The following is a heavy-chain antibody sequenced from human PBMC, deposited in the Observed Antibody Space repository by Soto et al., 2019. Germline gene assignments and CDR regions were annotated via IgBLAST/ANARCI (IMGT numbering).Heavy chain of an antibody. CDR2: IYYSGST. J-gene: IGHJ4*02. D-gene: IGHD3-10*01. CDR1: GGSISSYY. Sequence: SETLSLTCTVSGGSISSYYWSWIRQSPGKGLEWIGYIYYSGSTNYNPSLKSRVTISVDTSKNQFSLKLSSVTAADTAVYYCARSGHGSGSLFDYWGQGTLVTVSS. V-gene: IGHV4-59*01. CDR3: ARSGHGSGSLFDY.